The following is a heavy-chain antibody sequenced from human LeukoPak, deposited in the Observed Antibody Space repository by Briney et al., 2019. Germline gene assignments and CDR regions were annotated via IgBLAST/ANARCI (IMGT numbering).Heavy chain of an antibody. Sequence: PSETLSLTCAVYGGSFSGYYWSWIRQPPGKGLEWIGEINHSGSTNYNPSLKCRVTISGDTSKNQFSLKLSSVTAADTAVYYCARGHRDYDILTGYYYNYWGQGTLVTVSS. CDR2: INHSGST. J-gene: IGHJ4*02. CDR3: ARGHRDYDILTGYYYNY. V-gene: IGHV4-34*01. CDR1: GGSFSGYY. D-gene: IGHD3-9*01.